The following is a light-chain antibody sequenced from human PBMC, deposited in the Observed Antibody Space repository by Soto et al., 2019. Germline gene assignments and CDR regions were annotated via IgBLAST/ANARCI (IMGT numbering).Light chain of an antibody. CDR1: QSISSW. CDR2: DAS. Sequence: DIPMTQSPSTLSASVGDRVTITCRASQSISSWVAWYQQKPGKAPKLLIYDASSLESGVPSRFSGSGSGTEFTLTINNLQPDDFATYYCQKYNSYPLTFGGGTKVEIK. CDR3: QKYNSYPLT. V-gene: IGKV1-5*01. J-gene: IGKJ4*01.